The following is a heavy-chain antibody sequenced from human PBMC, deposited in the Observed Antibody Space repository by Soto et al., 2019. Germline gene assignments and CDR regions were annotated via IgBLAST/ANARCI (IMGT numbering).Heavy chain of an antibody. V-gene: IGHV1-18*01. D-gene: IGHD2-8*01. CDR3: TRNSTNFIDY. J-gene: IGHJ4*02. Sequence: ASLKVSCKASGYTFTDHGLSWVRLAPGQGLEWMGWISNSRGNTNYAQKFQGRLTLTTDTSTSTAYMELRSLRSDDTAVYYCTRNSTNFIDYWGQGILVTVSS. CDR1: GYTFTDHG. CDR2: ISNSRGNT.